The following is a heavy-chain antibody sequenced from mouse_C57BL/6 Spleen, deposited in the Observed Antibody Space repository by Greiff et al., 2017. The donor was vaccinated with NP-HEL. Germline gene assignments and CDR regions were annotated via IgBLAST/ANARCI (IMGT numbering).Heavy chain of an antibody. CDR2: IDPENGDT. J-gene: IGHJ1*03. CDR3: TKRGLRRGYWYFDV. CDR1: GFNIKDDY. Sequence: EVKLVESGAELVRPGASVKLSCTASGFNIKDDYMHWVKQRPEQGLEWIGWIDPENGDTEYASKFQGKATITADTSSNTAYLQLSSLTSEDTAVYYCTKRGLRRGYWYFDVWGTGTTVTVSS. D-gene: IGHD2-4*01. V-gene: IGHV14-4*01.